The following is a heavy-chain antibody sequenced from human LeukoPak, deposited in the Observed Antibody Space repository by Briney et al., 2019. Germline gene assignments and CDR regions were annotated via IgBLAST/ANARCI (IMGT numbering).Heavy chain of an antibody. CDR1: GYTFTGYY. J-gene: IGHJ5*02. D-gene: IGHD5-24*01. CDR2: INPNSGGT. Sequence: GASVKVSCKASGYTFTGYYMHWVRQAPGQGLEWMGWINPNSGGTNYAQKFQGRVTMTRDTSISTAYMELSRLRSDDTAVYYCARERGGMATKILKNWFDPWGQGTLVTVSS. CDR3: ARERGGMATKILKNWFDP. V-gene: IGHV1-2*02.